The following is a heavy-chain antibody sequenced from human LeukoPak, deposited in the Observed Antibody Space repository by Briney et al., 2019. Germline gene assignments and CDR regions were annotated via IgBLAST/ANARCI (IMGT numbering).Heavy chain of an antibody. D-gene: IGHD3-16*01. CDR2: IFSTGAT. Sequence: PSETLSLTCTVSDDSISTYYWSWIRQPPGKGPEWIAYIFSTGATSYNPSLRSRVSISLDTSKSQFSLKLNSVTVADTAVYFCARLKVGAYSDLWGRGTLVTVSS. J-gene: IGHJ2*01. CDR1: DDSISTYY. CDR3: ARLKVGAYSDL. V-gene: IGHV4-59*08.